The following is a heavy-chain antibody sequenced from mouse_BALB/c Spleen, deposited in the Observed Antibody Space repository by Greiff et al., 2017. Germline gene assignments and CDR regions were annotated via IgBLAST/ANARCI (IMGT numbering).Heavy chain of an antibody. J-gene: IGHJ4*01. CDR1: GFAFSSYD. Sequence: EVKLMESGGGLVKPGGSLKLSCAASGFAFSSYDMSWVRQTPEKRLEWVAYISSGGGSTYYPDTVKGRFTISRDNAKNTLYLQMSSLKSEDTAMYYCARQGYYGSSFYAMDYWGQGTSVTVSS. CDR3: ARQGYYGSSFYAMDY. D-gene: IGHD1-1*01. CDR2: ISSGGGST. V-gene: IGHV5-12-1*01.